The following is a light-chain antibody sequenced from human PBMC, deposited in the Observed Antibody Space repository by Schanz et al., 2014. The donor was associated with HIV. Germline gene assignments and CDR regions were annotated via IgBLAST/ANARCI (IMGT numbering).Light chain of an antibody. CDR3: TSYTSSTWV. Sequence: QSALTQPRSVSGSPGQSVTISCTGTSSDVGRHNYVSWYQQHPGKAPKVMIYDVSERPSGVPDRFSGSKSGNTASLTISGLQAEDEADYYCTSYTSSTWVFGGGTKLTVL. J-gene: IGLJ3*02. CDR2: DVS. CDR1: SSDVGRHNY. V-gene: IGLV2-11*01.